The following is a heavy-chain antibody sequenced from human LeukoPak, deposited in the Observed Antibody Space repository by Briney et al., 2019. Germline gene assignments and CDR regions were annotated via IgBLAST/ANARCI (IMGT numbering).Heavy chain of an antibody. CDR1: GYTFTGYF. J-gene: IGHJ4*02. CDR2: INPNSGGT. V-gene: IGHV1-2*02. D-gene: IGHD5-24*01. Sequence: SVKVSCKASGYTFTGYFIDWVRQAPGQGLEWMGWINPNSGGTNYAQKFQGRVTMTRDTSISAVYMELNRLRSDDTAVYYCARDGRDGYNLVHYWGQGTLVTVSS. CDR3: ARDGRDGYNLVHY.